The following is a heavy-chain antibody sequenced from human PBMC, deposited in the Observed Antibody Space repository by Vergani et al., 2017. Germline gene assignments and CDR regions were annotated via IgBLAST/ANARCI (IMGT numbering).Heavy chain of an antibody. CDR1: GDSISSNNC. D-gene: IGHD3-10*01. V-gene: IGHV4-4*02. J-gene: IGHJ4*02. Sequence: QVQLQQWGAGLLKPSETLSLTCAVSGDSISSNNCWTWVRQPPGKGLEWIGEICHTEDTKYSPSLKSRVTVSVDESRNLFSLRLNSVTAADTAMYYCAVRPRVNLVGGEIVTKRTFDYWSQRSLVTVSS. CDR2: ICHTEDT. CDR3: AVRPRVNLVGGEIVTKRTFDY.